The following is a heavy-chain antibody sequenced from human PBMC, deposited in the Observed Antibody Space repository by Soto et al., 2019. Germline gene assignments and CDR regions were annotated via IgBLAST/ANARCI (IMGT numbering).Heavy chain of an antibody. CDR3: ARGSSSWYGGHWFDG. CDR1: GFTFSSYS. J-gene: IGHJ5*02. V-gene: IGHV3-48*02. D-gene: IGHD6-13*01. CDR2: ITSSGTTV. Sequence: GGSLRLSCAASGFTFSSYSLNWVRQAPGKGLEWVSYITSSGTTVYYADSVRGRFTISRDNAKNSLYLQMNSLRDDDTAVYYCARGSSSWYGGHWFDGWGQXTLVTVSS.